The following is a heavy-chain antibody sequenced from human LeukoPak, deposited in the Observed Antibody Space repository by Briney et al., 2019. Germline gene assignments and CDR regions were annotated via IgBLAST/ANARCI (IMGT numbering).Heavy chain of an antibody. Sequence: SQTLSLTCAISGDSVSSNSAAWNWIRQSPSRGLEWLGRTYYRSKWYNDYAVSVKSRITINPDTSKNQFSLQPNSVTPEDTAVYYCARDQVYYGDYGETDAFDIWGQGTMVTVSS. D-gene: IGHD4-17*01. V-gene: IGHV6-1*01. CDR2: TYYRSKWYN. J-gene: IGHJ3*02. CDR3: ARDQVYYGDYGETDAFDI. CDR1: GDSVSSNSAA.